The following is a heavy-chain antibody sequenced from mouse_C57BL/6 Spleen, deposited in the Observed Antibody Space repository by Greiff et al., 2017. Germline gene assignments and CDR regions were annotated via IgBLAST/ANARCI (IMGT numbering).Heavy chain of an antibody. Sequence: QVTLNESGPGILQPSQTLSLTCSFSGFSLSTFGMGVGWIRQPSGKGLEWLAHIWWDDDKYYNPALKSRLTISKDTSKNQVFLKIANVDTADTATYYCARMRYYGSSYAMDYWGQGTSVTVSS. CDR3: ARMRYYGSSYAMDY. J-gene: IGHJ4*01. CDR2: IWWDDDK. V-gene: IGHV8-8*01. CDR1: GFSLSTFGMG. D-gene: IGHD1-1*01.